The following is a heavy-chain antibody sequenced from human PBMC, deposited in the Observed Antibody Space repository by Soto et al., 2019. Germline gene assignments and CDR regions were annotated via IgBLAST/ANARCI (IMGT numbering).Heavy chain of an antibody. J-gene: IGHJ4*02. CDR1: GFSFTSYA. CDR2: TSGSGDTT. V-gene: IGHV3-23*01. Sequence: XVSLRLSCEACGFSFTSYAMSWVRQAPGKGLEWVSATSGSGDTTYYADSVKGRFTISRDNSEKRLYLQMNSLRAEDTAVYYCAKMVHGGYVSYFDSWGQGTLVTVSS. CDR3: AKMVHGGYVSYFDS. D-gene: IGHD5-12*01.